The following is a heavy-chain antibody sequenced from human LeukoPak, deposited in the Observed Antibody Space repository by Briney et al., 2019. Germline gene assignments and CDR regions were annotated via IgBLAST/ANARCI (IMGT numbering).Heavy chain of an antibody. CDR1: GYTFTSYG. V-gene: IGHV1-18*01. D-gene: IGHD4-17*01. CDR3: ASSLGFYGDPYYFDY. CDR2: ISAYNGNT. Sequence: ASVKVSCKASGYTFTSYGISWVRQAPGQGLEWMGWISAYNGNTNYAQKLQGRVTMTTDTSTSTAYMELGSLRSDDTAVYYCASSLGFYGDPYYFDYWGQGTLVTVSS. J-gene: IGHJ4*02.